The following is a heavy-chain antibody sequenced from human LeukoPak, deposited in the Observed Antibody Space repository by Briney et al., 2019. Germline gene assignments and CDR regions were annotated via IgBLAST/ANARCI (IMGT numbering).Heavy chain of an antibody. CDR2: NIPILGIA. CDR1: GGTFSSYT. CDR3: ASESGSYNDAFDI. D-gene: IGHD1-26*01. Sequence: SVKVSCKASGGTFSSYTISWVRQAPGQGLEWMGRNIPILGIANYAQKFQGRVTTTADKSTSTAYMELSSLRSEDTAVYYCASESGSYNDAFDIWGQGTMVTVSS. V-gene: IGHV1-69*02. J-gene: IGHJ3*02.